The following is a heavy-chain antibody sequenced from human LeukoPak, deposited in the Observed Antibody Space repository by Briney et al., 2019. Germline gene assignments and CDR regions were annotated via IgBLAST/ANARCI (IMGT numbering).Heavy chain of an antibody. V-gene: IGHV3-30*18. CDR1: GFTVSSNS. CDR2: ISSDGTKK. CDR3: VKDKDYDTSGWYFDL. Sequence: GGSLRLSCAASGFTVSSNSMSWVRQAPGKGLEWVASISSDGTKKYYGDSVKGRFTISRDNSKNTLYLQMNSLRAEDTSVYYCVKDKDYDTSGWYFDLWGRGTLVTVSS. D-gene: IGHD3-9*01. J-gene: IGHJ2*01.